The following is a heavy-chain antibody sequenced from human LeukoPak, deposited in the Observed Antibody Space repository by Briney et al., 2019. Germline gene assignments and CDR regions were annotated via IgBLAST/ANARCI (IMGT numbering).Heavy chain of an antibody. CDR3: ARALNPLPGTYYFDY. CDR1: GAPINSHY. V-gene: IGHV4-4*07. J-gene: IGHJ4*02. CDR2: IYISGST. D-gene: IGHD2-15*01. Sequence: KPSETLSLTCTVSGAPINSHYWSWIRQPAGKGLEWIGRIYISGSTNYNSSLQSRVTMSVDTSKNQFSLKLSSVTAADTAVYYCARALNPLPGTYYFDYWGQGTLVTVSS.